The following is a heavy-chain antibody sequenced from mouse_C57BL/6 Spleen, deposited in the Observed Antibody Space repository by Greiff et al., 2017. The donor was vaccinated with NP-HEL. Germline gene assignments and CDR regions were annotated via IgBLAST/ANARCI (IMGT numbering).Heavy chain of an antibody. J-gene: IGHJ3*01. Sequence: QVQLKQPGAELVKPGASVKMSCKASGYTFTSYWITWVKQRPGQGLEWIGDIYPGSGSTNYNEKFKSKATLTVDTSSSTAYMQLSSLTSEDSAVYYCARFYDGYSAWFAYWGQGTLVTVSA. V-gene: IGHV1-55*01. CDR1: GYTFTSYW. CDR2: IYPGSGST. D-gene: IGHD2-3*01. CDR3: ARFYDGYSAWFAY.